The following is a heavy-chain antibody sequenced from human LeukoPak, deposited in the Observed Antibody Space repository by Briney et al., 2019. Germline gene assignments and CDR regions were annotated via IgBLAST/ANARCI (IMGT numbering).Heavy chain of an antibody. Sequence: GGSLRLSCAASGFTFSSYAMHWVRQAPGKGLEWVAVISYDGSNKYYADSVKGRFTISRDNSKNTLYLQMNSLRAEDTAVHYCARGYSSGWYDYWGQGTLVTVSS. CDR2: ISYDGSNK. CDR1: GFTFSSYA. CDR3: ARGYSSGWYDY. V-gene: IGHV3-30-3*01. D-gene: IGHD6-19*01. J-gene: IGHJ4*02.